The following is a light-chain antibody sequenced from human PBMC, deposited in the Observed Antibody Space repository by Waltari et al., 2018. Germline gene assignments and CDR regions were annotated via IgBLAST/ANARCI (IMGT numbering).Light chain of an antibody. CDR1: QSINTN. CDR2: DTS. V-gene: IGKV3-15*01. Sequence: EIVMTQSPATLSMSPGERATLSCRASQSINTNLAWYQQRPGQAPRLLIYDTSTRATGIPVKFSGSGSGTECTLTISDLQPEDFAVYYCQQYNNWPPLYTFGQGTKLDIK. J-gene: IGKJ2*01. CDR3: QQYNNWPPLYT.